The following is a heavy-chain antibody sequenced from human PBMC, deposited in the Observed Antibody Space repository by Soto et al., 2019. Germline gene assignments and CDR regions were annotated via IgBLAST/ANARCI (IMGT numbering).Heavy chain of an antibody. D-gene: IGHD5-18*01. V-gene: IGHV3-72*01. Sequence: EVQVVESGGGLVQPGGSLRLSCAASGFTFSDHYMDWVRQAPGKGLEWVGRSRNKVNSYTTEYAASVKGRFTISRDDAKNSLYLQMNSLKTEDTDIYYCTRTRVNTAVVPFDYWGQGTLVTVSS. J-gene: IGHJ4*02. CDR3: TRTRVNTAVVPFDY. CDR1: GFTFSDHY. CDR2: SRNKVNSYTT.